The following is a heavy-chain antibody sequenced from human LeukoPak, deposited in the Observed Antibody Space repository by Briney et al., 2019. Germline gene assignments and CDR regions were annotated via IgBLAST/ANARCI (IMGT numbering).Heavy chain of an antibody. D-gene: IGHD1-26*01. J-gene: IGHJ4*02. CDR3: AREGIVGASFDY. Sequence: GYIYYSGSTNYNPSLKSRVTISVDTSKNQFSLKLSSVTAADTAVYYCAREGIVGASFDYWGQGTLVTVSS. CDR2: IYYSGST. V-gene: IGHV4-59*01.